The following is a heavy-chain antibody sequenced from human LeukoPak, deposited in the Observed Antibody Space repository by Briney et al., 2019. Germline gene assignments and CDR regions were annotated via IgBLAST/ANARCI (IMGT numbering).Heavy chain of an antibody. CDR1: GFTFSNAW. V-gene: IGHV3-15*01. D-gene: IGHD3-22*01. CDR3: TTDTDPYYYDSSGSSY. CDR2: IKSKTDGGTT. Sequence: GGSLRLSCAASGFTFSNAWMSWVRQAPGKGLEWVGRIKSKTDGGTTDYAAPVKGRFTISRDDSKSTLYLQMNSLKTEDTAVYYCTTDTDPYYYDSSGSSYWGQGTLVTVSS. J-gene: IGHJ4*02.